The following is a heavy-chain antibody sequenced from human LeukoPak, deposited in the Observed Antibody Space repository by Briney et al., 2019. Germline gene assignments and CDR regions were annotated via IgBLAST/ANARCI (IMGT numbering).Heavy chain of an antibody. J-gene: IGHJ4*02. V-gene: IGHV3-23*01. CDR1: GFTFTNYA. D-gene: IGHD3-9*01. Sequence: PGGSLRLSCAASGFTFTNYAMSWVRQAPGKGLEWVSGISGGGGSTYYADSVKGRFTISKDNSKNTLYLQMNSLRAEDTAVYYCAKGLDWADYWGQGTLVTVSS. CDR3: AKGLDWADY. CDR2: ISGGGGST.